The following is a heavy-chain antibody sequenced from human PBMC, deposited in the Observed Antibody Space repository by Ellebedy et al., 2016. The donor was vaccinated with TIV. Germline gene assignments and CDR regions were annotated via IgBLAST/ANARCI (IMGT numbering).Heavy chain of an antibody. Sequence: PGGSLRLSCAASGFTFSSFGMHWVRQAPGKGLEWVAVISYDGGNKYYADSVKGRFTISRENSKNTLYLQMNSLRAEDTAVYYCAEDRHSGNIDYWGQGTLVTVSS. D-gene: IGHD1-26*01. CDR1: GFTFSSFG. CDR2: ISYDGGNK. V-gene: IGHV3-30*18. CDR3: AEDRHSGNIDY. J-gene: IGHJ4*02.